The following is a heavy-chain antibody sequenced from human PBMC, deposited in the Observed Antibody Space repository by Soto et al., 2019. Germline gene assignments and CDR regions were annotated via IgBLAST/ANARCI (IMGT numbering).Heavy chain of an antibody. CDR2: IDYSGTA. Sequence: PSETLSLTCTVSSGSISVTNVFLGWVRQPPGKGLEWIGNIDYSGTAYFSPSLAARVTFHVDTSKNQFSLTLYSVTAADTAVYYCARITGRHLDYWGQGILVTVS. CDR3: ARITGRHLDY. CDR1: SGSISVTNVF. V-gene: IGHV4-39*01. D-gene: IGHD1-20*01. J-gene: IGHJ4*02.